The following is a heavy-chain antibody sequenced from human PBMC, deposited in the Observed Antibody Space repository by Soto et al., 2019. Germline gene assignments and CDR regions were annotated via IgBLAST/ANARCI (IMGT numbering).Heavy chain of an antibody. CDR2: INAGNGNT. CDR3: ARVGTSSLRYGMDV. V-gene: IGHV1-3*01. D-gene: IGHD2-2*01. Sequence: ASVQVSCNASGYTFTSSAMDWVRQAPGQRLEWMGWINAGNGNTKYSQKFQGRVTITRDTSASTAYMELSSLRSEDTAVYYCARVGTSSLRYGMDVWGQGTTVTVSS. J-gene: IGHJ6*02. CDR1: GYTFTSSA.